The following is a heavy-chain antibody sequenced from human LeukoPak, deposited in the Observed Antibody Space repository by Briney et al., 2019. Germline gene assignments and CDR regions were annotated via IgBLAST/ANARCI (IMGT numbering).Heavy chain of an antibody. CDR3: ARHGNTWFGEYRRPYKWFDL. J-gene: IGHJ5*02. Sequence: SVTLSLTCTVTGDSVGRDYWSWIRLPPGRGLQWIGYVFSTESATYSPSLRSRVTMSLDTSKNQFFLDLTSVTAADTAVYYCARHGNTWFGEYRRPYKWFDLWGQGTLVTVSS. CDR2: VFSTESA. D-gene: IGHD3-10*01. V-gene: IGHV4-4*08. CDR1: GDSVGRDY.